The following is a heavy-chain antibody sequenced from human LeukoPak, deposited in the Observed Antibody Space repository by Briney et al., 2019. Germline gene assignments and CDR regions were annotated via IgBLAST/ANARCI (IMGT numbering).Heavy chain of an antibody. Sequence: GGSLRLSCVASGFTFGSYAMSWVRQAPGKGLEWVAGISGSGGSTYHTDSVKGRFTISRDNSKNTLSLQMDSLRAEDTAIYYCAKLPGDDAFDIWGQGTMVTVSS. CDR1: GFTFGSYA. V-gene: IGHV3-23*01. D-gene: IGHD1-14*01. CDR2: ISGSGGST. J-gene: IGHJ3*02. CDR3: AKLPGDDAFDI.